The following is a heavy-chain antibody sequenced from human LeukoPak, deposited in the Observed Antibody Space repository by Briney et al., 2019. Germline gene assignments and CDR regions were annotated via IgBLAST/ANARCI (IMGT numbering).Heavy chain of an antibody. J-gene: IGHJ3*02. D-gene: IGHD2-2*01. CDR1: GFTFTAYL. V-gene: IGHV3-30-3*01. Sequence: PGGSLRLSCAASGFTFTAYLIHWVRQAPGKGLEWVAVMSSDGNAMFYADSVKGRFTISRDNSKNTLYLQMNSLRAEDTAVYYCARDRLGYCSSTSCYDAFDIWGQGTMVTVSS. CDR3: ARDRLGYCSSTSCYDAFDI. CDR2: MSSDGNAM.